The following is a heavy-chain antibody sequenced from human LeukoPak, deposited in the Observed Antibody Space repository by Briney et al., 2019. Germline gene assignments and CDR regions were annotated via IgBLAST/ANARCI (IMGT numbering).Heavy chain of an antibody. CDR3: ARDLGSSRYDFWSGSFS. J-gene: IGHJ4*02. Sequence: SVKVSCKASGDTLSSNAISWVRQAPGQGLEWIGRIIPNLDITHYAQKFQGRVTITADRFTSTAYMELSSLRFEDTAVYYCARDLGSSRYDFWSGSFSWGQGTLVTVSS. D-gene: IGHD3-3*01. CDR1: GDTLSSNA. CDR2: IIPNLDIT. V-gene: IGHV1-69*04.